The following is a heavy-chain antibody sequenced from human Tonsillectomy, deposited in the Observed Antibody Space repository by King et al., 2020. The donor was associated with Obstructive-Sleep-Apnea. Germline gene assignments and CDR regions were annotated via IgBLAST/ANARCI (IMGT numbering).Heavy chain of an antibody. V-gene: IGHV4-59*01. CDR3: ARDSYYYGPGV. CDR2: IYYSGST. CDR1: GGSISRYY. J-gene: IGHJ6*02. Sequence: QLQESGPGLVKPSETLSLTCTVSGGSISRYYWSWIRQPPGKGLEWIGYIYYSGSTNYNPSLKSRVTISVDTSKNQFSLKLSSVTAADTAVYYCARDSYYYGPGVWGQGTTVTVSS.